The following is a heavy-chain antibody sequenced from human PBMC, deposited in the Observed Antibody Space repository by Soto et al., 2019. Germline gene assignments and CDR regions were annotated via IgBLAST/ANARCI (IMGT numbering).Heavy chain of an antibody. J-gene: IGHJ4*02. CDR1: GFTFSSYA. D-gene: IGHD3-22*01. CDR2: ISGSGGST. Sequence: GGSLRLSCAASGFTFSSYAMSWVRQAPGKGLEWVSAISGSGGSTYYADSVKGRFTISRDNSKNTPYLQMNSLRAEDTAVYYCAKDTYYYDSSGYYPFGYWGQGTLVTVPS. CDR3: AKDTYYYDSSGYYPFGY. V-gene: IGHV3-23*01.